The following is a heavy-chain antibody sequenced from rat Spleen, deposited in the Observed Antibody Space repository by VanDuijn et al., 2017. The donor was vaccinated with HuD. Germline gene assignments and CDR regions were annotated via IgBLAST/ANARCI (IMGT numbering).Heavy chain of an antibody. V-gene: IGHV5-62*01. Sequence: VQLVESGGGLVQPGRSMKLSCAASGFTFSTYGMHWIRQAPGKGLDWVAYISSSSDTVYADAVKERFTISRDIAKNTLYLQLNSLKSEDTAIYYCARRGAYGYDGSYFDYWGQGVMVTVSS. J-gene: IGHJ2*01. CDR1: GFTFSTYG. CDR3: ARRGAYGYDGSYFDY. CDR2: ISSSSDT. D-gene: IGHD1-12*03.